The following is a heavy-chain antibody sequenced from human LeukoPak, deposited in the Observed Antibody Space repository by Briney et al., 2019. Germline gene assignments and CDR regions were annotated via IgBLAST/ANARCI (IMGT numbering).Heavy chain of an antibody. CDR3: ASVYKYAMDV. CDR2: INPSGGST. J-gene: IGHJ6*02. V-gene: IGHV1-46*01. Sequence: GGSLRLSCAASGFTFSSYGMHWVRQAPGQGLEWMAIINPSGGSTSHAQKFQGRVTMTRDTSASTVYMELSGLRSEDTAVYYCASVYKYAMDVWGQGTTVTVSS. CDR1: GFTFSSYG.